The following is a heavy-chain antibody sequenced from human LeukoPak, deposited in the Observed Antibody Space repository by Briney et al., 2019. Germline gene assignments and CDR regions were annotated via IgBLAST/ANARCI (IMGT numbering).Heavy chain of an antibody. J-gene: IGHJ4*02. V-gene: IGHV4-4*07. Sequence: PSETLSLTCTVSGGSISDYYWSWIRQPAEKGLEWIGRIYTSGSTDYNASLKSRVTMSVDTSKNQFSLKLSSVTAADTAVYYCAKGSGGAFYYWGQGTLVTVSS. CDR3: AKGSGGAFYY. CDR2: IYTSGST. D-gene: IGHD2-15*01. CDR1: GGSISDYY.